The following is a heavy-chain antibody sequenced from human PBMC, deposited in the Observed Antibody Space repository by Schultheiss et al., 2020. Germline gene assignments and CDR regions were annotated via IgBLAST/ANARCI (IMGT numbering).Heavy chain of an antibody. Sequence: GGSLRLSCAASGFTFSSYGMHWVRQAPGKGLEWVAVISYDGSNKYYADSVKGRFTISRDNSMNTLYLQMNSLRAEDTAVYYCAKVHSSGWSNFDYWGQGTLVNVS. CDR1: GFTFSSYG. CDR3: AKVHSSGWSNFDY. D-gene: IGHD6-19*01. V-gene: IGHV3-30*18. J-gene: IGHJ4*02. CDR2: ISYDGSNK.